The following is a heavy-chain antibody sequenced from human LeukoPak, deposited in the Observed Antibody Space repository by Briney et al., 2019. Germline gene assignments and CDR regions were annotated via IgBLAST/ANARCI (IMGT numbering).Heavy chain of an antibody. Sequence: ASVKVSCKASGYTFTSYGISWVRQAPGQGLEWMGWISAYNGNTNYAQKLQGRVTMTTDTSTSTAYMELRSLRSDDTAVYYCARDGGYCSGSSCTYYMDVWGKGTTVTISS. V-gene: IGHV1-18*01. CDR1: GYTFTSYG. J-gene: IGHJ6*03. CDR3: ARDGGYCSGSSCTYYMDV. CDR2: ISAYNGNT. D-gene: IGHD2-15*01.